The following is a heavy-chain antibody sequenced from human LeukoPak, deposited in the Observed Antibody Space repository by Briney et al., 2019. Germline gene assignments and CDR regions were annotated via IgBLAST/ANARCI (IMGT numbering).Heavy chain of an antibody. V-gene: IGHV3-23*01. CDR2: IRGSGGST. CDR1: GFTFSSYA. D-gene: IGHD6-19*01. CDR3: XXXXXXXYSSDXXXXXRRXXXXXX. Sequence: GGSLRLSCAASGFTFSSYAMSWVRQAPGKGLEWVSEIRGSGGSTNYADSVKGRFTISRDNSNNILYLQINGLTAEDTSVYYFXXXXXXXYSSDXXXXXRRXXXXXXXXKGTTVIVSS. J-gene: IGHJ6*03.